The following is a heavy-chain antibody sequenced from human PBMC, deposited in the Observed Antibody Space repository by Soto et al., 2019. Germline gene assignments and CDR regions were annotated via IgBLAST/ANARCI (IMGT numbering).Heavy chain of an antibody. D-gene: IGHD3-10*01. CDR2: IYHSGST. J-gene: IGHJ5*02. CDR3: ARDYMVRGVMRWFDP. V-gene: IGHV4-39*07. Sequence: KPSETLSLTCTVSGGSISSGGYYWSWIRQPPGKGLEWIGEIYHSGSTNYNPSLKSRVTISVDKSKNQFSLKLSSVTAADTAVYYCARDYMVRGVMRWFDPWGKGTLVTVSS. CDR1: GGSISSGGYY.